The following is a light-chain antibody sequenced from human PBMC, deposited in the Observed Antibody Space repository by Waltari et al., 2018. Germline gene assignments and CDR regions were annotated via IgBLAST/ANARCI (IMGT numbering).Light chain of an antibody. Sequence: QSALTQPPSASGSPGQSVTISCTGTSSDIGDYTFVSWYQQHPGKAPKVLIYEVSKRPSGVPDRFSGSKSGNTASLTVSGLQAEDEADYYCSSHAGSWVFGGGTKLTVL. V-gene: IGLV2-8*01. CDR3: SSHAGSWV. CDR2: EVS. J-gene: IGLJ3*02. CDR1: SSDIGDYTF.